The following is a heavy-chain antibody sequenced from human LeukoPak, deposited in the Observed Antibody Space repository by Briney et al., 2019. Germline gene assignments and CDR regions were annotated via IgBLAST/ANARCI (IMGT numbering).Heavy chain of an antibody. J-gene: IGHJ4*02. V-gene: IGHV3-21*04. CDR3: AKGLELVVVASWAFDY. Sequence: GGSLRLSCAASGFTFSSYSMNWVRQAPGKGLEWVSSISSSSSYIYYADSVKGRFTISRDNAKNSLYLQMNSLRAEDTAVYYCAKGLELVVVASWAFDYWGQGTLVTVSS. CDR1: GFTFSSYS. D-gene: IGHD2-2*01. CDR2: ISSSSSYI.